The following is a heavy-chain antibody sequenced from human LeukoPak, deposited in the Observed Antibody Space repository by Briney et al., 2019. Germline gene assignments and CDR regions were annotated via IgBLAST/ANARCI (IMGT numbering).Heavy chain of an antibody. V-gene: IGHV1-69*13. D-gene: IGHD2-21*01. Sequence: ASVKVSCKASGGTFSSYAISWVRQAPGQGLEWMGGIIPMFATPNYAQKFQARVTITADESTSTASMELSSLRSEHTAVYYCARSAGGVPYCGGDCYSPPSYYYYMDVWGKGTSVTVSS. CDR2: IIPMFATP. CDR3: ARSAGGVPYCGGDCYSPPSYYYYMDV. J-gene: IGHJ6*03. CDR1: GGTFSSYA.